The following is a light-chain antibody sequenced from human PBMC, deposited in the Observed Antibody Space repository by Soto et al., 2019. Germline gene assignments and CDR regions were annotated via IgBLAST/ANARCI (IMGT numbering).Light chain of an antibody. CDR2: DTS. J-gene: IGKJ4*01. CDR1: QSVSFY. CDR3: QQRNDWPPVT. Sequence: VLTQSPATLYLSPGERATLSCRASQSVSFYLAWYQQKPGQAPRLLIYDTSKRTPGIPARFSGSGSGTDCTITINSVESEDFAVYYCQQRNDWPPVTFGGGTKVEIK. V-gene: IGKV3-11*01.